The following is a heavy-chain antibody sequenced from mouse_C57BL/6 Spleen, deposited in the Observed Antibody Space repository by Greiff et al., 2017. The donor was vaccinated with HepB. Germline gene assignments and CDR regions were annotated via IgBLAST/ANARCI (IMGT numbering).Heavy chain of an antibody. CDR1: GFTFSSYA. J-gene: IGHJ3*01. Sequence: EVQGVESGGGLVKPGGSLKLSCAASGFTFSSYAMSWVRQTPEKRLEWVATISDGGSYTYYPDNVKGRFTISRDNAKNNLYLQMSHLKSEDTAMYYGARDQTARASFAYWGQGTLVTVSA. CDR2: ISDGGSYT. V-gene: IGHV5-4*01. CDR3: ARDQTARASFAY. D-gene: IGHD3-2*01.